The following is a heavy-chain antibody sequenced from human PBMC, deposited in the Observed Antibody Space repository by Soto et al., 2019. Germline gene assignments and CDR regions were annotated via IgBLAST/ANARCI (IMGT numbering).Heavy chain of an antibody. Sequence: SVKVSCKASGGTLSSYAISWVRQAPGQGLEWMGGINPICGTANYAQKFQGRVTITADESTSTAYMELSSLRPDDSAVYYCARVFFNALLRFPSDLWGQGTEVTVSS. V-gene: IGHV1-69*13. CDR1: GGTLSSYA. J-gene: IGHJ5*02. D-gene: IGHD5-12*01. CDR3: ARVFFNALLRFPSDL. CDR2: INPICGTA.